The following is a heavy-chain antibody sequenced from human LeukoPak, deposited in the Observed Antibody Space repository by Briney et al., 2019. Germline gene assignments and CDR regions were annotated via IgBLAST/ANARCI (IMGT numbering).Heavy chain of an antibody. CDR1: GGSISDYY. CDR2: IYTSGTT. Sequence: SETLSLTCTVSGGSISDYYWGWTRQPAGKGLEWIGRIYTSGTTNYNPSLKSRVTMSVDTSKNHFSLQLSSVTAADTAIYYCAKAHGYGWFDPWGQGTLVTVSS. V-gene: IGHV4-4*07. D-gene: IGHD5-18*01. CDR3: AKAHGYGWFDP. J-gene: IGHJ5*02.